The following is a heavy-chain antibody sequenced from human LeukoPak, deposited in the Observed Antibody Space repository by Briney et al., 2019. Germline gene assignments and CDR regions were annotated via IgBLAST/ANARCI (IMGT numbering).Heavy chain of an antibody. V-gene: IGHV3-23*01. CDR3: AKVGHVLDY. CDR2: ISGSGGIT. D-gene: IGHD3-10*01. CDR1: GFTFSSYA. J-gene: IGHJ4*02. Sequence: GGSLRLSCAASGFTFSSYAMTWVRQAPGKGLEWVSAISGSGGITEYADSVQGRFTISRDNSKNTLYLQMNSLRAEDTAVYYCAKVGHVLDYWGQGTLVTVSS.